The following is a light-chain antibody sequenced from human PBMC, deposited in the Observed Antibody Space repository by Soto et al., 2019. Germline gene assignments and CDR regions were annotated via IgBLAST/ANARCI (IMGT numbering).Light chain of an antibody. CDR2: AAS. J-gene: IGKJ1*01. CDR3: QQANSFPIT. CDR1: QSISTY. V-gene: IGKV1-39*01. Sequence: DIQMSQAPASLSASVGDRFTISCRASQSISTYLHWYQQKPGKAPNLLIYAASTLQSGVPSRFSGSESGTDFTLTIRSLQPEDCAIYFCQQANSFPITFGQGTKVDIK.